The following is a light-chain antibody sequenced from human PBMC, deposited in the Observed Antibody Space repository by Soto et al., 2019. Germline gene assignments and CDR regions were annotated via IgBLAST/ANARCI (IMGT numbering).Light chain of an antibody. CDR2: GAS. J-gene: IGKJ4*01. CDR1: QTVNSNY. Sequence: EIVLTQSPGTLSLSPGERATLSCRASQTVNSNYLAWYQQRAGQAPRLLIYGASTRAADIPDRFSGSGSGTDFTLTISTLEPEDFAVYYSQQYDRSPLITFGGGTKVEIK. CDR3: QQYDRSPLIT. V-gene: IGKV3-20*01.